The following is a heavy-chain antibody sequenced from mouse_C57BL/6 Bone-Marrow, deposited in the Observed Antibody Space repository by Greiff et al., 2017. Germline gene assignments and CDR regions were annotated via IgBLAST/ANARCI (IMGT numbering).Heavy chain of an antibody. CDR1: GYSLTGYY. Sequence: EVKLMESGPELVKPGASVKISCKASGYSLTGYYMHWVKQSHGNILDWIGYIYPYNGVSSYNQKFKGKATLTVDKSSSTAYMELRSLTSEDSAVYYCARLSPCWYFDVWGTGTTVTVSS. J-gene: IGHJ1*03. CDR3: ARLSPCWYFDV. CDR2: IYPYNGVS. V-gene: IGHV1-31*01.